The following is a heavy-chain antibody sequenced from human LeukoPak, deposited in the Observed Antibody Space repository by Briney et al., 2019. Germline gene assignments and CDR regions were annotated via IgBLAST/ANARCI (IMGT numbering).Heavy chain of an antibody. V-gene: IGHV3-33*01. CDR2: IWYDGSNK. Sequence: SGGSLRLSCAASGFTFSSYGMPWVRQAPGKGLEWVAVIWYDGSNKYYADSVKGRFTISRDNSKNTLYLQMNSLRAEDTAVYYCARDSRYYYDSSPYDYWGQGTLVTVSS. J-gene: IGHJ4*02. CDR1: GFTFSSYG. CDR3: ARDSRYYYDSSPYDY. D-gene: IGHD3-22*01.